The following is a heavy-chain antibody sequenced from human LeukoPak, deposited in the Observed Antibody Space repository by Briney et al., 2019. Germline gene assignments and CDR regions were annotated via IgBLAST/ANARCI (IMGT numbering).Heavy chain of an antibody. J-gene: IGHJ4*02. CDR1: GFTFSSYS. Sequence: GGSLRLSCAASGFTFSSYSMNWVRQAPGKGLEGVSSISSSSSYIYYADSVKGRFTISRDNAKNSLYLQMNSLRAEDTAVYYCARDQYYDFWSGYYLFDYWGQGTLVTVSS. D-gene: IGHD3-3*01. CDR2: ISSSSSYI. CDR3: ARDQYYDFWSGYYLFDY. V-gene: IGHV3-21*01.